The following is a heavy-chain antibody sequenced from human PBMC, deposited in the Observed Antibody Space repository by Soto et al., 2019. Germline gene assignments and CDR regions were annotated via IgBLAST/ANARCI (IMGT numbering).Heavy chain of an antibody. J-gene: IGHJ6*02. CDR2: IYYSGST. V-gene: IGHV4-59*01. Sequence: SETLSLTCTVSGGSISSYYWSWIRQPPGKGLEWIGYIYYSGSTNYNPSLKSRVTISVDTSKNQFSLKLSSVTAADTAVYYCARAPTTADYHYYGMDVWGQGTTVTVSS. D-gene: IGHD4-17*01. CDR3: ARAPTTADYHYYGMDV. CDR1: GGSISSYY.